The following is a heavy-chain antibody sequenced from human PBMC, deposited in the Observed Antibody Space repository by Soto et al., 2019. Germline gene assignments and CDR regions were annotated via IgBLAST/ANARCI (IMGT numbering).Heavy chain of an antibody. V-gene: IGHV3-74*01. Sequence: EVQLVESGGGLVQPGGSLRLSCAASGFTFSSYWMHWVRQAPGKGLVWVSRINSDGSSTSYADSVKGRFTISRDNDXXTLYVQMNSLRAENTAVYYCESYGIRVGVVYGMDVWGQGATVTVSS. D-gene: IGHD3-3*01. CDR3: ESYGIRVGVVYGMDV. CDR1: GFTFSSYW. CDR2: INSDGSST. J-gene: IGHJ6*02.